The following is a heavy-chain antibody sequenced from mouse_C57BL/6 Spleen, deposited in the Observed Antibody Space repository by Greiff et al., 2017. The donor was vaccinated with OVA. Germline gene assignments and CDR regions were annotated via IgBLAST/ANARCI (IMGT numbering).Heavy chain of an antibody. CDR2: IDPETGGT. D-gene: IGHD2-4*01. J-gene: IGHJ3*01. Sequence: QVQLKQSGAELVRPGASVTLSCKASGYTFTDYEMHWVKQTPVHGLEWIGAIDPETGGTAYNQKFKGKAILTADKSSSTAYMELRSLTSEDSAVYYCTRGDYYDSAWFAYWGQGTLVTVSA. CDR3: TRGDYYDSAWFAY. V-gene: IGHV1-15*01. CDR1: GYTFTDYE.